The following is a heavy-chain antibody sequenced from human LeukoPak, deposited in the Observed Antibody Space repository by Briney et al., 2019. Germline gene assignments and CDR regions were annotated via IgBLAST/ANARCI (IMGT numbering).Heavy chain of an antibody. CDR3: AKDSSPGYSSSWYFDY. J-gene: IGHJ4*02. Sequence: GGSLRLSCAASGFTVTSNYMSWVRQAPGKGLEWVSLIYSGGSTYYADSVKGRFTISRDNSKNTLYLQMNSLRAEDTAVYYCAKDSSPGYSSSWYFDYWGQGTLVTVSS. D-gene: IGHD6-13*01. V-gene: IGHV3-66*02. CDR1: GFTVTSNY. CDR2: IYSGGST.